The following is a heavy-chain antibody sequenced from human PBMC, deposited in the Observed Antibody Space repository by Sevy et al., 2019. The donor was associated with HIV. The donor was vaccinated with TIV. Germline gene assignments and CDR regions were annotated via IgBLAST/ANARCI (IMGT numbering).Heavy chain of an antibody. J-gene: IGHJ5*02. D-gene: IGHD2-21*02. CDR3: ARQLKEYCLGGDCYLNWFDP. Sequence: SETLSLTCSVSGGSITSSDYYWGWIRQPPGKGLEWIGSMYYSGYAYYNPSLKSRVTMSVDTSKSQFSLNVKSVTAAETAVYYCARQLKEYCLGGDCYLNWFDPWGQGTLVTVSS. V-gene: IGHV4-39*01. CDR1: GGSITSSDYY. CDR2: MYYSGYA.